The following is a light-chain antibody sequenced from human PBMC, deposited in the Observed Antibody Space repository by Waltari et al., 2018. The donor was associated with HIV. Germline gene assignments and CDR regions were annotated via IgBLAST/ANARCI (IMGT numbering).Light chain of an antibody. Sequence: QSALTQPPSASGSPGQPVSISSTGTSSDVGGYNYVSCYQQPPGKAPKLMIYDVSKRPSGVPDRFSGSKSGNTASLTVSGLQAEDEAEYYCTSYAGSNNLNVVFGGGTKLTVL. J-gene: IGLJ2*01. CDR2: DVS. CDR3: TSYAGSNNLNVV. CDR1: SSDVGGYNY. V-gene: IGLV2-8*01.